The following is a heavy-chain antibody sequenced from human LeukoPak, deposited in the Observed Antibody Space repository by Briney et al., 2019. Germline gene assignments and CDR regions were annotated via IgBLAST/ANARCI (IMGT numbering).Heavy chain of an antibody. CDR2: IDPSDSYT. Sequence: HGESLQISCQGSGYSFTSYWISWVRQLPGKGLEWMGRIDPSDSYTNYSPSFQGHVTISADKSISTAYLQWSSLKASDTAMYYCARHGRYCSSTSCYAALDYWGQGTLVTVSS. D-gene: IGHD2-2*01. CDR1: GYSFTSYW. V-gene: IGHV5-10-1*01. J-gene: IGHJ4*02. CDR3: ARHGRYCSSTSCYAALDY.